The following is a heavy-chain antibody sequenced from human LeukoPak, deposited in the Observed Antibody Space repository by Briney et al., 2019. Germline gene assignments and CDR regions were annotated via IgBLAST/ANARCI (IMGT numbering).Heavy chain of an antibody. Sequence: ASVKVSCKASGYTFTGYYMHWVRQAPGQGLEWLGWINPNSGGTNYAQKFQGRVTMTRDTSISTAYMELSRLRSDDTAVYCCARDPYGSGQFDPWGQGTLVTVFS. V-gene: IGHV1-2*02. CDR1: GYTFTGYY. CDR2: INPNSGGT. J-gene: IGHJ5*02. CDR3: ARDPYGSGQFDP. D-gene: IGHD3-10*01.